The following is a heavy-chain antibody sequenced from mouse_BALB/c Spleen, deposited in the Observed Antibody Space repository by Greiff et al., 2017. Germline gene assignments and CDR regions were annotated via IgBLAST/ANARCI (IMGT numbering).Heavy chain of an antibody. CDR1: GFSLTGYG. J-gene: IGHJ3*01. CDR3: ARGLYYYGSAWFAY. Sequence: QVQLKESGPGLVAPSQSLSITCTVSGFSLTGYGVNWVRQPPGKGLEWLGMIWGDGSTDYNSALKSRLSISKDNSKSQVFLKMNSLQTDDTARYYCARGLYYYGSAWFAYWGQGTLVTVSA. CDR2: IWGDGST. D-gene: IGHD1-1*01. V-gene: IGHV2-6-7*01.